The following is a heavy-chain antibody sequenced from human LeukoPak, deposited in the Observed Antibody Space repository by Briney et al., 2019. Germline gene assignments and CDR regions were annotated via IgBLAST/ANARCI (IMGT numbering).Heavy chain of an antibody. CDR3: AGDTAPPSVHDY. V-gene: IGHV3-21*01. J-gene: IGHJ4*02. D-gene: IGHD2-21*02. CDR1: GFTFSSYS. Sequence: GGSLRLSCAASGFTFSSYSMNWVRQAPGKGLEWVSSISSSSSYIYYADSVKGRFTISRDNAKNSLYLQMNSLRAEDTAVYYCAGDTAPPSVHDYWGQGTLVTVSS. CDR2: ISSSSSYI.